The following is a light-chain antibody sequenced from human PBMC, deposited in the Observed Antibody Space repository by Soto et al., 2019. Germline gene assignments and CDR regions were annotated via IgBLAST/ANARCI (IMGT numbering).Light chain of an antibody. CDR3: HQYNSSPA. Sequence: EIVMTQSPATLSVSPGERATLSCRASQSVSSNLAWYQQKPGQAPRLLIYGASTRATGIPARFRGSGSETEFTRNDCRLESEDSTLYYGHQYNSSPAVGQGTKVDIK. CDR1: QSVSSN. V-gene: IGKV3-15*01. CDR2: GAS. J-gene: IGKJ1*01.